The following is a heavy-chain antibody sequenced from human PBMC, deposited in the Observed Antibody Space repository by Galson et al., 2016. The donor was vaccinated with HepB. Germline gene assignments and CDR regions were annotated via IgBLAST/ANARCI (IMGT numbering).Heavy chain of an antibody. J-gene: IGHJ4*02. CDR1: GYTFTSYD. D-gene: IGHD6-13*01. V-gene: IGHV1-8*01. Sequence: SVTVSCKASGYTFTSYDINWVRQATGQGLEWMGWMNPNSGNTGYAQKFQGRVTMTRNTSISTAYMELSSLRSEDTAVYYCARISGYSSGWYHYFGYWGQGTLVTVSS. CDR3: ARISGYSSGWYHYFGY. CDR2: MNPNSGNT.